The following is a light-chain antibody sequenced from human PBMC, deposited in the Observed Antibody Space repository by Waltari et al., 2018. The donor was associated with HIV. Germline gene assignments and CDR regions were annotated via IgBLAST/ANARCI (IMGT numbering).Light chain of an antibody. CDR1: SSDVGGYTY. CDR2: EVS. CDR3: SSYTSSSTSHV. J-gene: IGLJ1*01. Sequence: QSALTQPASVSGSPGQSITISCTGTSSDVGGYTYVSWYQQHSGKAPKLMIYEVSNRPSGVSNRFSGSKSGNTASLTISGLQAEDEADYYCSSYTSSSTSHVFGTGTKVTVL. V-gene: IGLV2-14*01.